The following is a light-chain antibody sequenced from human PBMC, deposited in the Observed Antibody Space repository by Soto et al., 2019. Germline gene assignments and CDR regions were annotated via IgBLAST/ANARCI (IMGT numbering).Light chain of an antibody. J-gene: IGLJ3*02. CDR2: LDSDGSH. Sequence: QLVLTQSPSASASLGASVKLTCTLSSGHSSYTITWHQQQPDKGPRFLMNLDSDGSHYKGDGIPDRFSGSSSGTERHLTISSLQSEDEADYYCQTWATGPDWVFGGGTKLTVL. CDR3: QTWATGPDWV. CDR1: SGHSSYT. V-gene: IGLV4-69*01.